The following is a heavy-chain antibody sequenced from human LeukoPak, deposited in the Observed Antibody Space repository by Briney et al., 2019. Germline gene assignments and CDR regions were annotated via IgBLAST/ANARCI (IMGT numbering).Heavy chain of an antibody. CDR2: ISGSGAST. CDR3: AKVASGSFFQH. J-gene: IGHJ1*01. CDR1: GFTFSSYA. Sequence: GGSLRLSCAASGFTFSSYAMSWVRQAPGKGLEWVSAISGSGASTYYADSVKGRFTISRDNSKNTLYLQMTSLRAEDTDVYYCAKVASGSFFQHWGQGTLVTVSS. V-gene: IGHV3-23*01. D-gene: IGHD1-26*01.